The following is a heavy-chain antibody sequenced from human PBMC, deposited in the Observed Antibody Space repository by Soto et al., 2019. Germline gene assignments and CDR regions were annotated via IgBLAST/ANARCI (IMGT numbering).Heavy chain of an antibody. J-gene: IGHJ4*02. V-gene: IGHV1-69*12. D-gene: IGHD6-19*01. CDR1: GGTFSSYA. Sequence: QVQLVQSGAEVKKPGSSVKVSCKASGGTFSSYAISWVRQAPGQGLEWMGGIIPIFGTANYAQKFQGRVKITADESTGTAYMELRSLSSAETAVYYCASSPRQWLARPADYWGKGTPVTVSS. CDR2: IIPIFGTA. CDR3: ASSPRQWLARPADY.